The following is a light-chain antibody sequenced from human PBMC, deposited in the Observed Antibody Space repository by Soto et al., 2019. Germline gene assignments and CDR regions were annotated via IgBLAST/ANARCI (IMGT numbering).Light chain of an antibody. V-gene: IGKV3-15*01. J-gene: IGKJ1*01. CDR1: QNINNN. CDR2: GAS. CDR3: QQYENWPRT. Sequence: EIVMTQSPATLSVSPGERATLSCRASQNINNNLAWYQQKPGQAPRLLMYGASTRATGIPARFSVSGSGTEFTLTISSLQSEDFAAYFCQQYENWPRTFGQGTKVEIK.